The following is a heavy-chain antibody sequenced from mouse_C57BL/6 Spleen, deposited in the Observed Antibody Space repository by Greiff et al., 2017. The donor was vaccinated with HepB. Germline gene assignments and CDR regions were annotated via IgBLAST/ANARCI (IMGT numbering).Heavy chain of an antibody. CDR3: TRRITTVVATDYAMDY. CDR1: GYTFTSYW. V-gene: IGHV1-5*01. Sequence: VQLQQSGTVLARPGASVKMSCKTSGYTFTSYWMHWVKQRPGQGLEWIGAIYPGNSDTSYNQKFKGKAKLTAVTSASTAYMELSSLTNEDSAVYYCTRRITTVVATDYAMDYWGQGTSVTVSS. CDR2: IYPGNSDT. J-gene: IGHJ4*01. D-gene: IGHD1-1*01.